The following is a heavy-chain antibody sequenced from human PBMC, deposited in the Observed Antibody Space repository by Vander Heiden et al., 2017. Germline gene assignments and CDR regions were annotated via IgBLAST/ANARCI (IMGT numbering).Heavy chain of an antibody. CDR3: ARLFVRALDY. J-gene: IGHJ4*02. V-gene: IGHV3-48*03. CDR1: GFSFSSYE. Sequence: EVQLVESGGGLVQPGGSLRLSCAASGFSFSSYEMNWVRQAPGKGLEWVSYISSSGSTKNYADSVRGRFTISRDNAKNSLYLQMNSLRAEDTAVYYCARLFVRALDYWGQGSLVTVSS. CDR2: ISSSGSTK. D-gene: IGHD2-21*01.